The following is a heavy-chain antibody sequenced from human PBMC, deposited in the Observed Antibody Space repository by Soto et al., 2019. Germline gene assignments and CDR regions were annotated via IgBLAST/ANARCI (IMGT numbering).Heavy chain of an antibody. CDR3: ARDVGVDRA. D-gene: IGHD2-21*01. V-gene: IGHV4-59*01. CDR1: GGSMSNYY. Sequence: GTLSLTCTVSGGSMSNYYWSWIRQPPGERLEWIGYIYDSESTNYNPSLKSRVDISLDTSKNQFSLRLRSVTAPDTAVYYCARDVGVDRAWGQGTLVTVSS. CDR2: IYDSEST. J-gene: IGHJ5*02.